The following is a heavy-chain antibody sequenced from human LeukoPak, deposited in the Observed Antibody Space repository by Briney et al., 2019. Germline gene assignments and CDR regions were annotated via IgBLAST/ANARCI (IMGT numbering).Heavy chain of an antibody. V-gene: IGHV1-8*01. CDR3: ARGLVTAAGDFDY. D-gene: IGHD6-25*01. CDR2: VNPNSGDT. CDR1: GYTFTSYD. Sequence: ASVKVSCKASGYTFTSYDINWVRQATGQGLEWVGWVNPNSGDTGYAQRFRGRVSMTRSTSISTAYMELSSLRSEDTAVYYCARGLVTAAGDFDYWGQGTLVTVSS. J-gene: IGHJ4*02.